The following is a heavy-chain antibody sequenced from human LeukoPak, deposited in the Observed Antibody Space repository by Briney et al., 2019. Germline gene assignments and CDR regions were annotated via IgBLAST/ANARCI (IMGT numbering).Heavy chain of an antibody. V-gene: IGHV3-11*04. J-gene: IGHJ4*02. CDR1: GFTFSDYY. CDR3: ARPIAQYTVTTPLDY. CDR2: ISSSGSTI. Sequence: PGGSLRLFCAASGFTFSDYYMSWIRQAPGKGLEWVSYISSSGSTIYYADSVKGRFTISRDNAKNSLYLQMNSLRAEDTAVYYCARPIAQYTVTTPLDYWGQGTLVTVSS. D-gene: IGHD4-17*01.